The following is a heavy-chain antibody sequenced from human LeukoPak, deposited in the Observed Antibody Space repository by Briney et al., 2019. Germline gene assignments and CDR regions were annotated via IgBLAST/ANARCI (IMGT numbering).Heavy chain of an antibody. CDR2: IDWDDDK. V-gene: IGHV2-70*01. Sequence: SGPTLVNPTQTLTLTCTFSGFSLSTSGMCVSWIRQPPGKALEWLALIDWDDDKYYSTSLKTRLTISKDTSKNQVVLTMTNMDPVDTATYYCARLRRSGSFDAFDIWGQGTMVTVSS. CDR1: GFSLSTSGMC. CDR3: ARLRRSGSFDAFDI. J-gene: IGHJ3*02. D-gene: IGHD3-10*01.